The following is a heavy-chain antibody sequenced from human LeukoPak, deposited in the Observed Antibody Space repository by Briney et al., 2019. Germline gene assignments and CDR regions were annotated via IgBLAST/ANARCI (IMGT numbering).Heavy chain of an antibody. CDR1: RFTFTTYW. Sequence: GESLKISCKGSRFTFTTYWIGWVRQMPGKGLEWMGIIYPGDSDTRYSPSFQGQVTISADKSINTAYLQWSSLKASDTAMYYCASPSVAGTTQGFDFWGQGTLVTVSS. CDR3: ASPSVAGTTQGFDF. CDR2: IYPGDSDT. J-gene: IGHJ4*02. D-gene: IGHD6-19*01. V-gene: IGHV5-51*01.